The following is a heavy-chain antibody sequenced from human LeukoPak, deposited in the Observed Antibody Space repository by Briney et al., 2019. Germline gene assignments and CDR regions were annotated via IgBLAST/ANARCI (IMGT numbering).Heavy chain of an antibody. J-gene: IGHJ1*01. CDR2: ISASSNTK. Sequence: GGSLRLSCAASGFTFINYNMNWVRQAPGKGLEWVSFISASSNTKNYADSVKGRFTISRDNAKNSLYLHMNSLRAEDTAVYYCARGGGYYYDSSDYYREEYFQHWGQGTLVTVSS. D-gene: IGHD3-22*01. CDR1: GFTFINYN. V-gene: IGHV3-48*04. CDR3: ARGGGYYYDSSDYYREEYFQH.